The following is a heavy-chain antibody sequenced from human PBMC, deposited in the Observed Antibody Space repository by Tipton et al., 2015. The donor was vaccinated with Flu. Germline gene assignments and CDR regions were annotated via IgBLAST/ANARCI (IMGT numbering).Heavy chain of an antibody. CDR1: GDSISSGYY. CDR2: IYHSGNT. Sequence: GLVKPSETLSLICVVSGDSISSGYYWGWIRQPPGMGLEWIGSIYHSGNTYYNPSLMSRVTISVDTSKKQFSLKLSSVTAADTAVYYCATSEYFQHWGQGTLVTVSS. CDR3: ATSEYFQH. J-gene: IGHJ1*01. V-gene: IGHV4-38-2*01.